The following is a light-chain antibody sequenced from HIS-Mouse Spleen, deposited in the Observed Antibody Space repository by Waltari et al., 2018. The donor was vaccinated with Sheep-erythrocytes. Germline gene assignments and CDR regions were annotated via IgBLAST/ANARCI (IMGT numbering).Light chain of an antibody. CDR1: ALPKKY. Sequence: SYELTQPPSVSVSPGQTARLTCSGDALPKKYAYCYQQKSGQAPLLVIYEDSKRPSGIPGRVSGSTSGTMATLTISGAQVEDEADYYCYSTDSSGNHWVFGGGTKLTVL. J-gene: IGLJ3*02. V-gene: IGLV3-10*01. CDR3: YSTDSSGNHWV. CDR2: EDS.